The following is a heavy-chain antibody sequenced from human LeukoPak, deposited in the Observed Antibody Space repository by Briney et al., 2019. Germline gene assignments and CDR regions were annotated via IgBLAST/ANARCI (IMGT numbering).Heavy chain of an antibody. D-gene: IGHD1/OR15-1a*01. J-gene: IGHJ6*03. V-gene: IGHV3-11*01. Sequence: GGSLRLSCAASGFTFSDYYMSWIPQAPGKGLEWVSYISSSGSTIYYADSVKGRFTISRDNAKNSLYLQMNSLRAEDTAVYYCARDQQAPSNYYYYYMDVWGKGTTVTVSS. CDR2: ISSSGSTI. CDR1: GFTFSDYY. CDR3: ARDQQAPSNYYYYYMDV.